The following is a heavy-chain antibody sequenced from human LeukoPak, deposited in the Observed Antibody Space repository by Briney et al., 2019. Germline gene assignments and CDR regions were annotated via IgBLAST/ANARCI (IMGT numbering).Heavy chain of an antibody. CDR3: ARGPPTDYYDSSGFYYVFDY. Sequence: SETLSLTCSVSGGSMNSYYWSWIRQSPGKGLEWIGYIYYSGSTNYNPSLKSRVTISVDTSKNQFSLKLSSVTAADTAVYFCARGPPTDYYDSSGFYYVFDYWGQGTLVTVSS. J-gene: IGHJ4*02. D-gene: IGHD3-22*01. CDR2: IYYSGST. CDR1: GGSMNSYY. V-gene: IGHV4-59*12.